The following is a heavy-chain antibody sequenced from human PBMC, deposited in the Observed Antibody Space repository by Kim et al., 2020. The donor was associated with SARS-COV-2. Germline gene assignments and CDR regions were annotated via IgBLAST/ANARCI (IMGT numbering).Heavy chain of an antibody. V-gene: IGHV1-69*13. CDR1: GGTFSGLA. CDR2: IIPMLGRA. CDR3: AREQRHSSGWFYYFDS. D-gene: IGHD6-13*01. Sequence: SVKVSCKASGGTFSGLAISWVRQAPRHGLEWMGGIIPMLGRANYAQKFLARVTLTADESTTTVYMEVNSLRSEDTGVYYCAREQRHSSGWFYYFDSWGQ. J-gene: IGHJ4*02.